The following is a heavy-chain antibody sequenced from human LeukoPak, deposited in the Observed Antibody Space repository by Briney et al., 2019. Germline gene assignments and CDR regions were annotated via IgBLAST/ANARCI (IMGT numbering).Heavy chain of an antibody. CDR3: TRGGGLKDFDY. V-gene: IGHV3-30-3*01. Sequence: GRSLRLSCAASGFTFSTYAMHGVRQTPAKGLEWVAVISYDENNKYYADSVKGRFTISRDNSKNALFLQMNSLRTEDTAVYYCTRGGGLKDFDYWGQGTLVTVSS. D-gene: IGHD6-25*01. CDR1: GFTFSTYA. J-gene: IGHJ4*02. CDR2: ISYDENNK.